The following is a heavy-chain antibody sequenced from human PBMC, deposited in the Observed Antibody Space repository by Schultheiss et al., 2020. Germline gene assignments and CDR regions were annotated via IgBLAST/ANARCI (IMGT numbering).Heavy chain of an antibody. CDR2: IYYSGST. J-gene: IGHJ3*02. D-gene: IGHD3-22*01. CDR1: GGSLSGYY. V-gene: IGHV4-34*01. CDR3: ARVKAYYYDSRSRDAFDI. Sequence: SETLSLTCAVYGGSLSGYYWSWIRQPPGKGLEWIGYIYYSGSTNYNPSLKSRVTISVDTSKNQFSLKLSSVTAADTAVYYCARVKAYYYDSRSRDAFDIWGQGTMVTVSS.